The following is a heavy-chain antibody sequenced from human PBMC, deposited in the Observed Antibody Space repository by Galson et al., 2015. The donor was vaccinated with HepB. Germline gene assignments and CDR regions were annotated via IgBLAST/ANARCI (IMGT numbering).Heavy chain of an antibody. Sequence: QSGAEVKKPGESLRISCKGSGYSFTSYWISWVRQMPGKGLEWMGRIDPSDSYTNYSPSFQGHVTISADKSISTAYLQWSSLKASDTAMYYCATLDRHSRYCSSTSCPDYWGQGTLVTVSS. J-gene: IGHJ4*02. CDR3: ATLDRHSRYCSSTSCPDY. CDR1: GYSFTSYW. CDR2: IDPSDSYT. V-gene: IGHV5-10-1*01. D-gene: IGHD2-2*01.